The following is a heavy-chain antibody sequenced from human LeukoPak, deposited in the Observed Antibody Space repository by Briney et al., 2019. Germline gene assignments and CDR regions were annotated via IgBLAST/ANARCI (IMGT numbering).Heavy chain of an antibody. J-gene: IGHJ5*02. CDR3: AREYDIAVVPASIGWFDP. CDR1: GYTFTGYY. V-gene: IGHV1-2*02. D-gene: IGHD2-2*01. Sequence: ASVKVSCKASGYTFTGYYIHWVRQAPGQGLEWMGWINPKSGGTNYAQKFQGRVTMTRDTSINTAYMELNRLRSDDTAVYYCAREYDIAVVPASIGWFDPWGQGTLVTVSS. CDR2: INPKSGGT.